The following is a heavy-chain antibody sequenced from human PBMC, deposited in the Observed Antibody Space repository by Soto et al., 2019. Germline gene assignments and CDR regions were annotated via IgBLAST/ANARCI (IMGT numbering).Heavy chain of an antibody. Sequence: ETLSLTCAVYGGSFSGYYWSWIRQPPGKGLEWIGEINHSGSTNYNPSLKSRVTISVDTSKNQFSLKLSSVTAADTAVYYCARGPRYSRYYYYYYGMDVWGQGTTVTVSS. CDR1: GGSFSGYY. CDR2: INHSGST. J-gene: IGHJ6*02. V-gene: IGHV4-34*01. D-gene: IGHD6-13*01. CDR3: ARGPRYSRYYYYYYGMDV.